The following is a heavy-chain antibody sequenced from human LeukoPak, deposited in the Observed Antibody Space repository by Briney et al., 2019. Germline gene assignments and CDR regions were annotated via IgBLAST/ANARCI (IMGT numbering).Heavy chain of an antibody. CDR1: GFSFSTRE. V-gene: IGHV3-48*03. CDR2: IISSGSTI. J-gene: IGHJ6*03. Sequence: PGGSLTLTCEASGFSFSTREMNWVRQAPGKGPEWVSYIISSGSTIYYADSVQGRFTTSRDNAKNLLFLQMNSLRPEDTGVYYCARIDREFYYMDVWGKGTTVTVSS. CDR3: ARIDREFYYMDV. D-gene: IGHD3-22*01.